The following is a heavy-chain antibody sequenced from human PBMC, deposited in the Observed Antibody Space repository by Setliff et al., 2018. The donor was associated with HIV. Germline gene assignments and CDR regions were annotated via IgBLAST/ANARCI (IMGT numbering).Heavy chain of an antibody. CDR3: AKGVAGLQYYYYYMDV. CDR2: ITHSGST. J-gene: IGHJ6*03. Sequence: LSLTCAVHGGSFSGYYWTWIRQSPGKGLEWIGEITHSGSTNYNPSLETRVTISVDTSKNQFSLKLSTVTAADTAVYYCAKGVAGLQYYYYYMDVWGKGTTVTVSS. V-gene: IGHV4-34*01. D-gene: IGHD6-19*01. CDR1: GGSFSGYY.